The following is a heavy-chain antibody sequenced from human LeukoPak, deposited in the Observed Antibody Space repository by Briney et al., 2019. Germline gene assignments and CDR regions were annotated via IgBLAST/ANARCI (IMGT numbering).Heavy chain of an antibody. J-gene: IGHJ6*03. CDR1: GFTFDDYG. Sequence: GGSLRLSCAASGFTFDDYGMSWVRQAPGKGLEWVSGINWNGGSTGYADSVKGRFTISRDNAKNSPYLQMNSLRAEDTALYYCAREFELWNYYYYMDVWGKGTTVTVSS. D-gene: IGHD5-18*01. CDR2: INWNGGST. CDR3: AREFELWNYYYYMDV. V-gene: IGHV3-20*04.